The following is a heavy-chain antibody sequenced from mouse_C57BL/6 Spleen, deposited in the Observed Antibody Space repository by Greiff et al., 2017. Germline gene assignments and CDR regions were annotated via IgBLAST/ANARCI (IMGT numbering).Heavy chain of an antibody. V-gene: IGHV2-3*01. Sequence: QVQLKESGPGLVAPSQSLSITCTVSGFSLTSYGVSWVRQPPGKGLEWLGVIWGDGSTNYHSALISRLSISKDNSKSQVFLKLNRLQTDDTATYYCAKPWLLHGYYAMDYWGQGTSVTVSS. J-gene: IGHJ4*01. D-gene: IGHD2-3*01. CDR1: GFSLTSYG. CDR3: AKPWLLHGYYAMDY. CDR2: IWGDGST.